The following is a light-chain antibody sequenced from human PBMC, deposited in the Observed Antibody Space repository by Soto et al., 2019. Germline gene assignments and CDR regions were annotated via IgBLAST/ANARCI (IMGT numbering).Light chain of an antibody. V-gene: IGKV1-39*01. J-gene: IGKJ1*01. Sequence: DIQMTQSPSSLSASVGDRVTITCRARQTISNYLNWYQQKPGKAPNLLIYGASSLQSGVPARFSGSGSGTDFTLNISSLQPEDFATYYCQQTYSAAWTFGQGTKGDIK. CDR1: QTISNY. CDR2: GAS. CDR3: QQTYSAAWT.